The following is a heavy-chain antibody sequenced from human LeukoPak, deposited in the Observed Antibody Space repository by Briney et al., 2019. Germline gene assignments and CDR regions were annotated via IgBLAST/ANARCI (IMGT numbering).Heavy chain of an antibody. CDR3: ARDRGFVVVPAALPGPFDY. J-gene: IGHJ4*02. D-gene: IGHD2-2*01. V-gene: IGHV1-18*01. CDR2: ISAYNGNT. Sequence: ASVKVSCKASGYTFTSYGISWVRQAPGQGLEWMGWISAYNGNTNYAQKLQGRVTMTTDTSTSTAYMELSSLRSEDTAVYYCARDRGFVVVPAALPGPFDYWGQGALVTVSS. CDR1: GYTFTSYG.